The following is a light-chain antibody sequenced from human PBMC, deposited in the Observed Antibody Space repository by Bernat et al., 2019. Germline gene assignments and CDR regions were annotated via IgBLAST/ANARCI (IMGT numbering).Light chain of an antibody. CDR1: QSVSTH. V-gene: IGKV1-39*01. CDR2: AAS. J-gene: IGKJ5*01. CDR3: QQSYSIPIT. Sequence: DIQMTQSPSSLSASVGDRVTLTCRASQSVSTHLNWYQQKSGKAPKLLIYAASSLKSGVPSRFSGSGSGTDFTLTISSLQPEDFATYYCQQSYSIPITFGQGTRLEIK.